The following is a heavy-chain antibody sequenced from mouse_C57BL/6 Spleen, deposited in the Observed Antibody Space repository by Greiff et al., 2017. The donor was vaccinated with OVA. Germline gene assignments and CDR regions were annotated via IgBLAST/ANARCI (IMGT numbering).Heavy chain of an antibody. V-gene: IGHV1-82*01. CDR1: GYAFSSSW. J-gene: IGHJ1*03. CDR2: IYPGDGDT. CDR3: ARANWYFYV. Sequence: QVQLQQSGPELVKPGASVKISCKASGYAFSSSWMNWVKQRPGKGLEWIGRIYPGDGDTNYNGKFKGKATLTADKSSITAYMQLSCLTSEGAAVYCCARANWYFYVWGTGTTVTVSS.